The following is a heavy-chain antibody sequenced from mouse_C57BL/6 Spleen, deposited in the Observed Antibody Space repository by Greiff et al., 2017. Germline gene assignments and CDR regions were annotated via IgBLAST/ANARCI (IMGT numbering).Heavy chain of an antibody. CDR1: GYTFTSYG. Sequence: QVQLQQSGAELARPGASVKLSCKASGYTFTSYGISWVKQRTGQGLEWIGEIYPRSGTTYYNEKFKGKATLTADKSSITAYMEFRSLTSEDAAVYFGARLECNFYWYFDVWGTGTTVTVSS. CDR2: IYPRSGTT. J-gene: IGHJ1*03. CDR3: ARLECNFYWYFDV. V-gene: IGHV1-81*01. D-gene: IGHD2-1*01.